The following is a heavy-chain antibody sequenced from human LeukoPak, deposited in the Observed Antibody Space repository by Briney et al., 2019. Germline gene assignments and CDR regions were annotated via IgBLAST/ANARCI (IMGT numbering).Heavy chain of an antibody. Sequence: PGGSLRLSCAASGFTVSSFWMHWVRQVPGKGLEWVSRISSDGSNTYYADSVKGRFTVSRDNAKNTLYLQMNSLRVEDTAVYYCARRNAMDVWGQGTTVIVFS. J-gene: IGHJ6*02. CDR3: ARRNAMDV. V-gene: IGHV3-74*01. CDR1: GFTVSSFW. CDR2: ISSDGSNT.